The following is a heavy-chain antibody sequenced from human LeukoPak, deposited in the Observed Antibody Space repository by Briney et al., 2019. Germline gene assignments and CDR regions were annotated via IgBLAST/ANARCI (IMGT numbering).Heavy chain of an antibody. Sequence: GGSLRLSCTASGFTFSSYSMNWVRQAPGKGLEWVSYISSSGSTIYYADSVKGRFTISRDNAKNSLYLQMNSLRAEDTAVYYCAKGRGVPYEVVTAILDPWGQGTLVSVSS. CDR2: ISSSGSTI. J-gene: IGHJ5*02. CDR1: GFTFSSYS. CDR3: AKGRGVPYEVVTAILDP. D-gene: IGHD2-21*02. V-gene: IGHV3-48*04.